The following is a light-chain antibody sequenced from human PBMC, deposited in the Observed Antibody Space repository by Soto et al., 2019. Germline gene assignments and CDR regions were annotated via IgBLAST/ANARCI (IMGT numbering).Light chain of an antibody. V-gene: IGLV2-14*01. Sequence: QSALTQPASVSGSPGESITISCTGTSSDVGAYNFVSWYQQDPGKAPKLMIYDVSSRPSGVSNRFSGSKSGHTASLTISGLQAEDEADYYCSSYTSSSTYGFGTGTKLTVL. CDR1: SSDVGAYNF. J-gene: IGLJ1*01. CDR3: SSYTSSSTYG. CDR2: DVS.